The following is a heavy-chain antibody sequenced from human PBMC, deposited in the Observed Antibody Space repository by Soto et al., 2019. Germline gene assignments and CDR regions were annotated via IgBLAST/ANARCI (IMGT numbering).Heavy chain of an antibody. J-gene: IGHJ1*01. CDR3: ATGSDNGGSETFHP. CDR2: IYYNGNI. CDR1: VYFVPGHY. D-gene: IGHD3-16*01. Sequence: PSAPLSLTYTFSVYFVPGHYWSWSLQPPGPGLEWIGYIYYNGNINYNPSLRSRVTISVDTSRSQFSLKLSSVTAADTAVYYCATGSDNGGSETFHPWGQGTRVTVSS. V-gene: IGHV4-59*02.